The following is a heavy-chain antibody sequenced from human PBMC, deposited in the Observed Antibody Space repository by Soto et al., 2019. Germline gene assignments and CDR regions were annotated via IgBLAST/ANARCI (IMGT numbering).Heavy chain of an antibody. CDR1: GFSFRTRA. CDR3: TTHEEGAPWAGGFDS. J-gene: IGHJ5*01. D-gene: IGHD1-26*01. CDR2: IRPGGDST. Sequence: GGSLRLSCAASGFSFRTRAMSWVRQAPGKGLEWVASIRPGGDSTYYADSVKGRFAVSRDNSNVTLYLQMDSLRVEDTAIYYCTTHEEGAPWAGGFDSWGQGTLVTVSS. V-gene: IGHV3-23*01.